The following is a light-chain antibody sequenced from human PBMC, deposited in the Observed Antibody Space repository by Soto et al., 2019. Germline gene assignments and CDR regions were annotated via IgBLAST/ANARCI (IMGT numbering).Light chain of an antibody. CDR3: KSYAGSNTYV. J-gene: IGLJ1*01. Sequence: QFALTQPPSASGPPGQSVTISCTGTRNDIGAYEFVSWYQHHPGKAPKLIIYEVVQRPSGVPDRFSGSKSGNTASLTVSGLQAADEADYYCKSYAGSNTYVFGTGTKVTVL. V-gene: IGLV2-8*01. CDR1: RNDIGAYEF. CDR2: EVV.